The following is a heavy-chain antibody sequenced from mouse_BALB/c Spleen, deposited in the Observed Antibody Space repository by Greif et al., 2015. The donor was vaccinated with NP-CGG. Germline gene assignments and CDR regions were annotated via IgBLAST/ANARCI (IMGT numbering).Heavy chain of an antibody. CDR1: GFTFSDYY. D-gene: IGHD2-4*01. Sequence: EVMLVESGGNLVQPGGSLRLSCATSGFTFSDYYMSWVRQPPGKALEWLGFIRNKAKGYTTEYGASVKDRFTISRDNSQCIPYLHMITLRAADSAAYYCARDINDCDFYWFFDVWVSGTTVTVSS. CDR3: ARDINDCDFYWFFDV. V-gene: IGHV7-3*02. CDR2: IRNKAKGYTT. J-gene: IGHJ1*01.